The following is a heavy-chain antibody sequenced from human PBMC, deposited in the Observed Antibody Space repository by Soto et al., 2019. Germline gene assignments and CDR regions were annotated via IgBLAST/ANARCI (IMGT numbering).Heavy chain of an antibody. Sequence: QITLKESGPTLVKPTQTLTLTCTFSGFSLSTSGVGVGWIRQPPGKALEWLALIYWDEDKRYSPSLKSRLTITKDTSKNQVVLTMTNMDPVDTATYYCARAYCGGDCSTTDYYYYGMDVWGQGTTVTVSS. J-gene: IGHJ6*02. D-gene: IGHD2-21*02. CDR2: IYWDEDK. CDR1: GFSLSTSGVG. CDR3: ARAYCGGDCSTTDYYYYGMDV. V-gene: IGHV2-5*02.